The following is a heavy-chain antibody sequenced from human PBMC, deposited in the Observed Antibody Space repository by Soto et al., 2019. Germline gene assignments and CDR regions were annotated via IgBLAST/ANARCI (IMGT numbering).Heavy chain of an antibody. CDR1: GITFSRYA. Sequence: QVQLVQSGAEVKKPGSSVRVSCKASGITFSRYAISWVRQAPGRGLEWMGGIIAVFGTTNYAQKFRDRVTITADESTSTAYMELSGLSSDDSAVYYCARDNQGRRFDPWGQGTLGTVAS. J-gene: IGHJ5*02. V-gene: IGHV1-69*12. CDR3: ARDNQGRRFDP. D-gene: IGHD1-26*01. CDR2: IIAVFGTT.